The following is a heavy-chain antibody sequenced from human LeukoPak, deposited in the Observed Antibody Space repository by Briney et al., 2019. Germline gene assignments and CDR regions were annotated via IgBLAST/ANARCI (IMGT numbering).Heavy chain of an antibody. V-gene: IGHV3-7*03. CDR3: AKGFGLDH. Sequence: GGSLRLSCVASGFTFLNDWMSWVRQAPGKGLERVANIDQDGSDKNYVVSVGGRFTISRDNAKNSVYLQMNSLRVEDTAVYYCAKGFGLDHWGQGTLVTVSS. CDR2: IDQDGSDK. D-gene: IGHD3-16*01. CDR1: GFTFLNDW. J-gene: IGHJ1*01.